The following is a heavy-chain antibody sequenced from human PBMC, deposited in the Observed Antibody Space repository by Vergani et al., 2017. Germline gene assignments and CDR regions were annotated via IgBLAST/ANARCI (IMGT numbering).Heavy chain of an antibody. CDR2: ISGSGGST. D-gene: IGHD5-12*01. Sequence: EVQLLESGGGLVQPGGSLRLSCAASGFTFSSYAMSWVRQAPGKGLGWVSAISGSGGSTYYADSVKGRFTISRDNSKNTLYLQMNSLRAEDTAVYYCAKAETTLATIFLPFDPWGQGTLVTVSS. CDR3: AKAETTLATIFLPFDP. CDR1: GFTFSSYA. V-gene: IGHV3-23*01. J-gene: IGHJ5*02.